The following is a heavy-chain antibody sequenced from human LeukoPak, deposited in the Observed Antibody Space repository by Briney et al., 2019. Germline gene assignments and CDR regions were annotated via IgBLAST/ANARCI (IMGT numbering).Heavy chain of an antibody. V-gene: IGHV4-34*01. J-gene: IGHJ4*02. CDR2: INHSGST. CDR3: ARGVVVAGPNYFDY. CDR1: GGSFSGYY. Sequence: PSETLSLTCAVYGGSFSGYYWSWIRQPPGKGLEWIGEINHSGSTNYNPSLKSRVTISVDTPKNQFSLKLSSVTAADTAVYYCARGVVVAGPNYFDYWGQGTLVTVSS. D-gene: IGHD2-15*01.